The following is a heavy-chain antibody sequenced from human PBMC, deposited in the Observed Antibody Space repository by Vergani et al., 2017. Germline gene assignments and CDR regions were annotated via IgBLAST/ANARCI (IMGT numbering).Heavy chain of an antibody. Sequence: QVQLVESGGGVVQPGRSLRLSCAASGFTFSSYGMHWVRQAPGKGLEWVAVIWYDGSNKYYADSVKGRFTISRDNSKNTLYLQMNSLRAEDTAVYYCARDRLGGDSEYFQHWGQGTLVTVSS. V-gene: IGHV3-33*01. D-gene: IGHD4-17*01. CDR1: GFTFSSYG. CDR2: IWYDGSNK. CDR3: ARDRLGGDSEYFQH. J-gene: IGHJ1*01.